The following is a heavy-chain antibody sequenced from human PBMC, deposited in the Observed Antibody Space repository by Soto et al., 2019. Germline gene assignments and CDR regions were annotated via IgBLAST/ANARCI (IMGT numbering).Heavy chain of an antibody. Sequence: PGEALKISCKGSGYGFSIHWVSWRRHMPWKGLQWVAIIYPGNSNTMYSPSFQGQVTISADTSHSTAYLQWDTLKPSDTAIYFCASDSHCNGGNCHMGGFDMWGQGTMVTVSS. V-gene: IGHV5-51*01. CDR2: IYPGNSNT. CDR3: ASDSHCNGGNCHMGGFDM. CDR1: GYGFSIHW. D-gene: IGHD2-15*01. J-gene: IGHJ3*02.